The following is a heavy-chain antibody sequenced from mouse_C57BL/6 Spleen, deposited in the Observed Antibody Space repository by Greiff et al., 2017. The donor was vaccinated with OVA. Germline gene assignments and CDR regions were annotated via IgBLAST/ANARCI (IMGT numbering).Heavy chain of an antibody. CDR1: GFSLSTSGMG. J-gene: IGHJ1*03. CDR3: ARRGEGYFDV. Sequence: QVTLKVCGPGILQSSQTLSLTCSFSGFSLSTSGMGVSWLRQPSGKGLEWLAHIYWDADKRSNPSLKSRLTISKDTSRKQVCLTITSVDTADTATYYCARRGEGYFDVWGTGATVTVSS. CDR2: IYWDADK. V-gene: IGHV8-12*01.